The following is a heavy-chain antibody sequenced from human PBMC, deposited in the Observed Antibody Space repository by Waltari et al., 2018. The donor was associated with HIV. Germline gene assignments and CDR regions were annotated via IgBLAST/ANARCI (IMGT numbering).Heavy chain of an antibody. CDR2: LSPRSAGT. Sequence: QEHLIQSGSQVKKPGASVRVSCLASGYTFASYYMHWVRQSPGEGLEWLGRLSPRSAGTNYVHKFQGRVLMTWNISLNTADLDLRDLTSGDTAVYFCARTYFFEYSYYYSPAFDLWGQGTTVIVSS. CDR3: ARTYFFEYSYYYSPAFDL. CDR1: GYTFASYY. J-gene: IGHJ3*01. D-gene: IGHD3-10*01. V-gene: IGHV1-2*06.